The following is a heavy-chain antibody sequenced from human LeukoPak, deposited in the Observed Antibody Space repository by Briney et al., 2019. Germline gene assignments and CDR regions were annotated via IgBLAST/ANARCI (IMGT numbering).Heavy chain of an antibody. J-gene: IGHJ4*02. D-gene: IGHD6-6*01. CDR3: ARGMIAASPWDY. Sequence: GGSLRLSCGASGFTFSSYAMAWVRQAPGKGLEWVSYISSSGSTIYYADSVKGRFTISRDNAKNSLYLQMNSLRAEDTAVYYCARGMIAASPWDYWGQGTLVTVSS. CDR1: GFTFSSYA. V-gene: IGHV3-48*04. CDR2: ISSSGSTI.